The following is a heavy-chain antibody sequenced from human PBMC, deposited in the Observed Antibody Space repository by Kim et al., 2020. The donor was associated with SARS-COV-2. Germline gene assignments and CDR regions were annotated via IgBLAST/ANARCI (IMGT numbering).Heavy chain of an antibody. CDR3: SKELTGHMRNRFDY. CDR2: ITDSGGST. J-gene: IGHJ4*02. Sequence: GGSLRLSCTASGFTFSSYAMSWVRQAPGKGLEWVSTITDSGGSTYYADSVKGRFTISRDNSKSTLYLQMNSLRAEDTAIYYCSKELTGHMRNRFDYWGQG. CDR1: GFTFSSYA. V-gene: IGHV3-23*01. D-gene: IGHD3-9*01.